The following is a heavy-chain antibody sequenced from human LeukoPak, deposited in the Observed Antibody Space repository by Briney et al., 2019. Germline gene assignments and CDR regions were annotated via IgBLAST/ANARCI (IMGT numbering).Heavy chain of an antibody. D-gene: IGHD2-8*01. V-gene: IGHV4-4*07. Sequence: SETLSLTCTVSGGSISSYYWSWIRQPAGKGLEWIGRIYTSGSTNYNPSLKSRVTMSVDTSKNQFSLKLSSVTAADTAVYYCARDRPLMVYAQGSPSYYYYMDVWGKGTTVTVSS. CDR1: GGSISSYY. CDR3: ARDRPLMVYAQGSPSYYYYMDV. CDR2: IYTSGST. J-gene: IGHJ6*03.